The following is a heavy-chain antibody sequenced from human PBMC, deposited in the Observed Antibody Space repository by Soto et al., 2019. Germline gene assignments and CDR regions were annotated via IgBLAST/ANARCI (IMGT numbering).Heavy chain of an antibody. CDR2: IGGDAVTT. V-gene: IGHV3-23*01. D-gene: IGHD6-19*01. Sequence: GGSLRLSCAASGFSFGSYSMTWVCQAPGKGLEWVSVIGGDAVTTYYADSVKGRFTVSRDNSKNTVHLQMNSLRAEDTAVYYCAKALYSSTYSRGMDVWGQGTTVTVSS. CDR3: AKALYSSTYSRGMDV. J-gene: IGHJ6*02. CDR1: GFSFGSYS.